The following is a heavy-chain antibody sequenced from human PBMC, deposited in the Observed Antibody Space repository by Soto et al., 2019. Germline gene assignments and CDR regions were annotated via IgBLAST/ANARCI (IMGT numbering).Heavy chain of an antibody. J-gene: IGHJ3*02. CDR2: IIPIFGTA. Sequence: SVKVSCKASGYTFTSYAISWVRQAPGQGLEWMGGIIPIFGTANYAQKFQGRVTITADESTSTAYMELSSLRSEDTAVYYCATTATYYDSKVNPPDAFDIWGQGTMVTVSS. CDR1: GYTFTSYA. CDR3: ATTATYYDSKVNPPDAFDI. D-gene: IGHD3-22*01. V-gene: IGHV1-69*13.